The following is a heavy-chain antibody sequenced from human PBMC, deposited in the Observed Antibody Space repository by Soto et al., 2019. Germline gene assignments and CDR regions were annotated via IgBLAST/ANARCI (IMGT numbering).Heavy chain of an antibody. CDR3: ARALRDLYYYYYGMDV. CDR2: IYYSGST. CDR1: SGSVSSGSYY. Sequence: NPSETLSLTCTVSSGSVSSGSYYWSWIRQPPGKGLEWIGYIYYSGSTNYNPSLKSRVTISVDTSKNQFSLKLSSVTAADTAEYYCARALRDLYYYYYGMDVWGQGTTVTVSS. V-gene: IGHV4-61*01. J-gene: IGHJ6*02.